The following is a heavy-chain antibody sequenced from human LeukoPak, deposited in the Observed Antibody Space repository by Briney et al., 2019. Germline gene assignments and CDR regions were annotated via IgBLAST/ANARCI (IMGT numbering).Heavy chain of an antibody. V-gene: IGHV3-30*04. CDR2: ISYDGSNK. J-gene: IGHJ3*02. Sequence: GRSLRLSCAASGFTFSSYAMHWVRQAPGKGLEWVAVISYDGSNKYYADSVKGRFTISRDNSKNTLYLQMNSLRAEDTAVYYCARDSIAAAGTNAFDIWGQGTMVTVPS. CDR3: ARDSIAAAGTNAFDI. CDR1: GFTFSSYA. D-gene: IGHD6-13*01.